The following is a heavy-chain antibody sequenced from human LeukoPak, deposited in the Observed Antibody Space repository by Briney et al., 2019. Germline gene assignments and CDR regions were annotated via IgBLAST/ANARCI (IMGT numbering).Heavy chain of an antibody. CDR1: GNYW. Sequence: GGSLKLSCAASGNYWMHWVRQAPGKGLVWVSHINSDGSWTSYADSVKGRFTISKDNAKNTVYLQMNSLRAEDTAVYYCVSLYETYWGRGTLVTVSS. CDR2: INSDGSWT. D-gene: IGHD2/OR15-2a*01. CDR3: VSLYETY. V-gene: IGHV3-74*01. J-gene: IGHJ4*02.